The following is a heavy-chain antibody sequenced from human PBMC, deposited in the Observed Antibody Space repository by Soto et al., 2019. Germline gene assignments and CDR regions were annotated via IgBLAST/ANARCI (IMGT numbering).Heavy chain of an antibody. Sequence: PGGSLRLSCAASGFTFNTYTMNWVRQAPGKGLEWVSYISSSSTIYYADSVKGRFTISRDNAKNSLYLQMNSLRAEDTAVYYCARDREYQPLPHYWGQGTLVTVSS. J-gene: IGHJ4*02. V-gene: IGHV3-48*01. CDR3: ARDREYQPLPHY. D-gene: IGHD2-2*01. CDR1: GFTFNTYT. CDR2: ISSSSTI.